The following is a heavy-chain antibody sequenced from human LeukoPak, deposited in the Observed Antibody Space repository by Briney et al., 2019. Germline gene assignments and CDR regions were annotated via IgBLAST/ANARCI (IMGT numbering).Heavy chain of an antibody. J-gene: IGHJ4*02. CDR2: IRSKAYGGTT. D-gene: IGHD3-10*01. Sequence: GGSLRLSCTASGFTFGDYAMSWVRQAPGKGLEWVGFIRSKAYGGTTEYAASVKGRFTISRDDSKSIAYLQMNSLKTEDTAVYYCTRRRSGITYYFDYWGQGTLVTVSS. V-gene: IGHV3-49*04. CDR3: TRRRSGITYYFDY. CDR1: GFTFGDYA.